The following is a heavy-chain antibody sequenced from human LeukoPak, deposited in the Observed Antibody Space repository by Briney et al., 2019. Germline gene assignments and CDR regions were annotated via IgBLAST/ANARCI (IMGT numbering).Heavy chain of an antibody. D-gene: IGHD3-10*01. Sequence: SGTLSLTCTVSGGSISSHYWRWIRQPPGKTLEWMGYIFYSGSTNYNPSLSSRVTISVDSSMNQFSLKLSSVTAAGTAVYYCARGSGQWGFDSWGQGTLVTVPS. J-gene: IGHJ4*02. CDR2: IFYSGST. CDR3: ARGSGQWGFDS. V-gene: IGHV4-59*11. CDR1: GGSISSHY.